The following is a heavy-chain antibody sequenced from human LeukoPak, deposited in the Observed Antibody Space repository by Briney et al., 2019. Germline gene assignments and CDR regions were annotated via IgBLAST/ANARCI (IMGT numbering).Heavy chain of an antibody. Sequence: GGSLRLSCVASGFTFSSYAMDWVRQAPGKGLEWVSYISSSGSTTHYADSVKGRFTISRDNAKKSLYLQMNSLRAGDTAVYYCARDNYDSSGYYFDWGQGTLVTVSS. CDR2: ISSSGSTT. CDR3: ARDNYDSSGYYFD. V-gene: IGHV3-48*04. J-gene: IGHJ4*02. CDR1: GFTFSSYA. D-gene: IGHD3-22*01.